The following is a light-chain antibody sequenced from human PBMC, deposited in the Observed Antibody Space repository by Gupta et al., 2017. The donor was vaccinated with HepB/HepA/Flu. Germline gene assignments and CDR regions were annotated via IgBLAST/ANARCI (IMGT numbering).Light chain of an antibody. CDR3: QAWDSSVVVV. V-gene: IGLV3-1*01. Sequence: YKLSQPLSVSVSPGQTASIPCSGDNLEDKYVCWYQQKPGQTPVVVIYQDSKRPSGIPERFSGSNSGNTATLTITGTHATDEADYYCQAWDSSVVVVFGGGTKLTVL. CDR1: NLEDKY. CDR2: QDS. J-gene: IGLJ2*01.